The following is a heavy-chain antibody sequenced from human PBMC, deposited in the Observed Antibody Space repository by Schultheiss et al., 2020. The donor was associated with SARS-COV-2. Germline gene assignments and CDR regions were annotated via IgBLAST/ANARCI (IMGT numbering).Heavy chain of an antibody. J-gene: IGHJ6*02. V-gene: IGHV4-30-4*01. CDR3: ARDRGTYSSSSNYGMDV. CDR1: GGSISSGDYY. D-gene: IGHD6-6*01. CDR2: IYYSGST. Sequence: SETLSLTCTVSGGSISSGDYYWSWIRQPPGKGLEWIGYIYYSGSTYYNPSLKSRVTISVDTSKNQFSLKLSSVTAADTAVYYCARDRGTYSSSSNYGMDVWGQGTTVTVSS.